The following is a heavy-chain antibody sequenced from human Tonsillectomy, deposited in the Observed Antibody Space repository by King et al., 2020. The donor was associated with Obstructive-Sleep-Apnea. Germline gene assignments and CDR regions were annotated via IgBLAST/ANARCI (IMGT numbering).Heavy chain of an antibody. J-gene: IGHJ4*02. CDR1: GCSISSGGYY. Sequence: VQLQESGPGLVKPSQTLSLTCTVSGCSISSGGYYWSWIRQHPGKGLEWIGYIYYSGSTYYNPSLKSRVTISVDTPKNQFSLKLSSLTAADTAVYYCARDQIWKGDSSGYRDYWGQGTLVTVSS. D-gene: IGHD3-22*01. CDR2: IYYSGST. V-gene: IGHV4-31*03. CDR3: ARDQIWKGDSSGYRDY.